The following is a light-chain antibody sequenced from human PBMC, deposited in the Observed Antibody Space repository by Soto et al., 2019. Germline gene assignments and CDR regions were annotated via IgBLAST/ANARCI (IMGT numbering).Light chain of an antibody. CDR3: SSYTSINTLDVV. CDR1: SRDIGSYNY. J-gene: IGLJ2*01. V-gene: IGLV2-14*01. CDR2: EVT. Sequence: QSALTQPASVSGSPGQSITISCTGTSRDIGSYNYVSWYQQYPGKAPKLMIFEVTNRPSGVSNRFSGSKSGNTASLTISGRQAEDEANYYCSSYTSINTLDVVFGGGTKVTVL.